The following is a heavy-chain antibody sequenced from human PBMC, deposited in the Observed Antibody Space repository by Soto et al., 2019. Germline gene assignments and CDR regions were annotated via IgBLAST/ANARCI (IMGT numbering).Heavy chain of an antibody. CDR2: IIPIFGTA. J-gene: IGHJ5*02. Sequence: SVKVSCKASGVTFSSYAISWVRQAPGQGLEWMGGIIPIFGTANYAQKFQGRVTITADKSTSTAYMELSSLRSEDTAVYYCARDHDYYDSSGYYHWFDPWGQGTLVTVSS. D-gene: IGHD3-22*01. V-gene: IGHV1-69*06. CDR1: GVTFSSYA. CDR3: ARDHDYYDSSGYYHWFDP.